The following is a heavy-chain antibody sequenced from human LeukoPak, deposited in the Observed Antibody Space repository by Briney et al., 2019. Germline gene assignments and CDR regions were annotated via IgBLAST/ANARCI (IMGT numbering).Heavy chain of an antibody. J-gene: IGHJ4*02. D-gene: IGHD4-23*01. CDR3: ARETPSRYFDY. CDR2: MNPNSGNT. CDR1: GYTFTSYD. V-gene: IGHV1-8*01. Sequence: ASVKVSCKASGYTFTSYDISWVRQATGQGLEWMGWMNPNSGNTGYAQKFQGRVTMTRNTSISTAYMELTSLRSEDTAIYYCARETPSRYFDYWGQGTLVTVSS.